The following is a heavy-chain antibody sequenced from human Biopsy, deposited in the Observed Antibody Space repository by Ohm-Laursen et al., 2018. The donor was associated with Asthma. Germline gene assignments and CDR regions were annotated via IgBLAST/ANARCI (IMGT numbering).Heavy chain of an antibody. J-gene: IGHJ4*02. CDR3: ARKAGSCISRTCDSLDF. V-gene: IGHV1-69*13. Sequence: SVKASCKSLGGTFNTYVIGWGRQAPGQGLEWIGGINSVFGTTTYPQKFQDRVTITADDSTSTVYMELSSLRSEDTAVYYCARKAGSCISRTCDSLDFWGQGTLVTVSS. D-gene: IGHD2-2*01. CDR2: INSVFGTT. CDR1: GGTFNTYV.